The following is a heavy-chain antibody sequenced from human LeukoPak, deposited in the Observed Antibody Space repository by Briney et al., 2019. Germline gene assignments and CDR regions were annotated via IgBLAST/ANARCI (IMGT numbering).Heavy chain of an antibody. CDR1: GYSISISYY. V-gene: IGHV4-38-2*02. D-gene: IGHD2-15*01. J-gene: IGHJ6*03. Sequence: SETLSLTCTVSGYSISISYYWGWIRQPPGKGLEWIGSIYHSGTAYYNPSLKSRVTISVDTSKNQFSLKLSSVTAADTAVYYCARTTEGYCRGRSCYSYYYYMDVWGKGTTVTVSS. CDR3: ARTTEGYCRGRSCYSYYYYMDV. CDR2: IYHSGTA.